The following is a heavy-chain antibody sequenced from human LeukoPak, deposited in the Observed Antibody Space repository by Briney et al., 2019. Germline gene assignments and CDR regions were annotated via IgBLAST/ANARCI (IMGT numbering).Heavy chain of an antibody. CDR2: INHSGST. Sequence: NPSETLSLTCAVYGGSFSGYYWSWIRQPPGKGLEWIGEINHSGSTNYNPSLKSRVTISVDTSKNQFSLKLSSVTAADTAVYYCARGRRRGIAVAGTNPFDYWGQGTLVTVSS. D-gene: IGHD6-19*01. CDR1: GGSFSGYY. V-gene: IGHV4-34*01. J-gene: IGHJ4*02. CDR3: ARGRRRGIAVAGTNPFDY.